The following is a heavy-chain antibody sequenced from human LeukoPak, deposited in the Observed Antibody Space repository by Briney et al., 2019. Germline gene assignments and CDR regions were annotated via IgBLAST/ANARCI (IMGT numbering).Heavy chain of an antibody. CDR1: GFTFSSYE. D-gene: IGHD3-10*02. J-gene: IGHJ6*04. CDR2: ISSSGSTI. Sequence: GGSLRLSCAASGFTFSSYEMNWVRQAPGKGLEWVSYISSSGSTIYYADSVKGRFTISRDNAKNSLYLQMNSLRAEDTAVYYCAELGITMIGGIWGKGATVTVSS. V-gene: IGHV3-48*03. CDR3: AELGITMIGGI.